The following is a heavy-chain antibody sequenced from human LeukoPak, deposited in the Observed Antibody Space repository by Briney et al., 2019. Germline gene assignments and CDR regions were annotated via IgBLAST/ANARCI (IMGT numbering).Heavy chain of an antibody. V-gene: IGHV1-46*01. D-gene: IGHD5-12*01. CDR1: GYAFTRHY. CDR2: INPSGSST. CDR3: ASRPISGGGYEINYYYYYMDV. J-gene: IGHJ6*03. Sequence: RASVKVSCKASGYAFTRHYMHWVRQAPGQGLEWMGLINPSGSSTIYAQKFQGRVTMTRDMSTSTDYMELSSLRSEDTAVYYCASRPISGGGYEINYYYYYMDVWGKGTTVTVSS.